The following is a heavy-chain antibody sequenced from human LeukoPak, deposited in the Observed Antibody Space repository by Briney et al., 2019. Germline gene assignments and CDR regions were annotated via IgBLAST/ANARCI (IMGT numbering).Heavy chain of an antibody. CDR2: INSDGSST. J-gene: IGHJ5*02. Sequence: GGSLRLSCAASGLTFRSYWMHWVRQAPGKGLVWVSRINSDGSSTSYADSVKGRFTISRDNAKNTLHLQMNSLRAEDTAVYYCARQYYDFWSGKNWFDTWGQGNLVTVSS. CDR3: ARQYYDFWSGKNWFDT. CDR1: GLTFRSYW. V-gene: IGHV3-74*01. D-gene: IGHD3-3*01.